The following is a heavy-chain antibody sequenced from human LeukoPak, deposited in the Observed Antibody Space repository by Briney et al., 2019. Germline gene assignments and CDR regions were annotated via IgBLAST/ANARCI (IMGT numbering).Heavy chain of an antibody. CDR2: IYYSGST. CDR1: GGSISSYY. J-gene: IGHJ4*02. V-gene: IGHV4-59*08. CDR3: ARQRRAIAAAPFDY. Sequence: PSETLSLTCTVSGGSISSYYWSWIRQPPGKGLEWIGYIYYSGSTNHNPSLKSRVTISVDTSKNQFSLKLSSVTAADTAVYYCARQRRAIAAAPFDYWGQGTPVTVSS. D-gene: IGHD6-13*01.